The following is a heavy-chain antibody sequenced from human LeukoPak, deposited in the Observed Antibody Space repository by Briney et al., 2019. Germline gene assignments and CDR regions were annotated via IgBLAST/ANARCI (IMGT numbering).Heavy chain of an antibody. V-gene: IGHV3-30*04. J-gene: IGHJ4*02. CDR3: ARLREIPVFGVVTKSTSYFDY. D-gene: IGHD3-3*01. CDR1: GFTFGSYA. Sequence: PGRSLRLSCAASGFTFGSYAMHWVRQAPGKGLEWVAVISYDGSNKYYADSVKGRFTISRGNSKNTLYLQMNSLRAEDTAVYYCARLREIPVFGVVTKSTSYFDYWGQGTLVTVSS. CDR2: ISYDGSNK.